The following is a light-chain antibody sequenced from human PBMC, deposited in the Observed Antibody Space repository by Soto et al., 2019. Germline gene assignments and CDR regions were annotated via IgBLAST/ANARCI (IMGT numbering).Light chain of an antibody. CDR1: SSDVGGYNY. Sequence: QSVLTQPASVSGSPGQSITISCTGTSSDVGGYNYVSWYQQHPDKAPKLMIYEDSNRPSGVSNRISGSKSGNTASLTISGLQAEDEADYYCSSYINSSTLVFGGGTKVTVL. CDR3: SSYINSSTLV. J-gene: IGLJ3*02. V-gene: IGLV2-14*01. CDR2: EDS.